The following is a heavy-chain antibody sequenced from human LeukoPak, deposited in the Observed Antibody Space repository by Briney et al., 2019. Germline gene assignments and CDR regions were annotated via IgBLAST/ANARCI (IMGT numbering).Heavy chain of an antibody. CDR1: VDTFSSYM. Sequence: RALRLSSAAPVDTFSSYMIHSVCPGPRKGLGWGAVISYDGSNKYYTDSLKGRFTISRDNYKNTLYLQMSSLRTEDTAVYYCAALSGSYYVDTDYWGQGTLVTVSS. CDR3: AALSGSYYVDTDY. D-gene: IGHD1-26*01. V-gene: IGHV3-30*03. J-gene: IGHJ4*02. CDR2: ISYDGSNK.